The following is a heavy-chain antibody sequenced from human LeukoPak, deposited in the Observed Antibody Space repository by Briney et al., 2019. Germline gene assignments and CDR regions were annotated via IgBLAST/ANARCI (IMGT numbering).Heavy chain of an antibody. J-gene: IGHJ4*02. Sequence: GGSLRLSCAASGFIFKTYAMHWVRQAPGKGLEWVTMIWYDGSNKYYGDSVKGRFTISRDNSKNTVYLQMNSLRVEDTAVYYCARGHHYYDSSAYYYWGQGTLVTVSS. CDR1: GFIFKTYA. CDR2: IWYDGSNK. D-gene: IGHD3-22*01. V-gene: IGHV3-33*01. CDR3: ARGHHYYDSSAYYY.